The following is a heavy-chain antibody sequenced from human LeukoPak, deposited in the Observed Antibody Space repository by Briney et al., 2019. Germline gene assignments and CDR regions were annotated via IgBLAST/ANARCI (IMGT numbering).Heavy chain of an antibody. CDR2: IYCSGST. J-gene: IGHJ3*02. V-gene: IGHV4-39*01. CDR3: ARQSSGWYRAFDI. CDR1: GGSISSSSYY. D-gene: IGHD6-19*01. Sequence: PSETLSLTCTVSGGSISSSSYYWGWLRQPPGTGLEWLGSIYCSGSTYYNPSLKSRVTISVDTSKNQFSLKLSSVTAADTAVYYCARQSSGWYRAFDIWGQGTMVTVSS.